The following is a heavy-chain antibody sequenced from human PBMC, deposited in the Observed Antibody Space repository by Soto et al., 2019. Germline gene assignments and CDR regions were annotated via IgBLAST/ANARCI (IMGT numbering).Heavy chain of an antibody. D-gene: IGHD4-4*01. CDR3: ASVASDYINSVDH. CDR2: IGGSGVNR. Sequence: DVQLLESGGGLVQPGGSLRLSCAASGFTFNAYAMTWVRQAPGKGLEWVSAIGGSGVNRYYAASVRGRFTISRDNSKDTVDLQMNSLRVEDTAVYYCASVASDYINSVDHWGQGILVSVSS. V-gene: IGHV3-23*01. J-gene: IGHJ4*02. CDR1: GFTFNAYA.